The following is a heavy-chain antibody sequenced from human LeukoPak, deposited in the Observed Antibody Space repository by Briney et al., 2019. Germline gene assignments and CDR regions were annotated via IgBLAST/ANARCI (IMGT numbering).Heavy chain of an antibody. V-gene: IGHV1-8*01. CDR3: GRALPSSGWVDY. J-gene: IGHJ4*02. Sequence: ASVKVSCKASGYTFTSYDINWMRQAAGQGPEWMGWMNPNSGNTEYAQKFQGRVTMTRDTSISTAYMELSSLRSEDTAVYYCGRALPSSGWVDYWGQGSLVTVSS. CDR2: MNPNSGNT. D-gene: IGHD6-19*01. CDR1: GYTFTSYD.